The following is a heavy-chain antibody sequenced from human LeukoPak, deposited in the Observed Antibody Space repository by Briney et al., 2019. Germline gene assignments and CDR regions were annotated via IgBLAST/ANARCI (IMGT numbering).Heavy chain of an antibody. D-gene: IGHD3-10*01. J-gene: IGHJ4*02. V-gene: IGHV3-21*01. CDR3: ARDSPTMVRGVIAYYFDY. Sequence: GGSLRLSCAASGFTFSSYSMNWVRQAPGKGLEWVPSISSSSSYIYYADSVKGRFTISRDNAKNSLYLQMNSLRAEDTAVYYCARDSPTMVRGVIAYYFDYWGQGTLVTVSS. CDR2: ISSSSSYI. CDR1: GFTFSSYS.